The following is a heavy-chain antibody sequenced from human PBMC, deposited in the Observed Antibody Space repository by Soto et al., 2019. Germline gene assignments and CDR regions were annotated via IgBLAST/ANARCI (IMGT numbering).Heavy chain of an antibody. Sequence: GGSLRLSCAASGFTFSSYSMNWVRQAPGKGLEWVSSISSSSSYIYYADSVKGRFTISRDNAKNSLYLQMNSLRAEATAVYYCAKAAVTTSRSRWFDPWGQGTLVTVSS. D-gene: IGHD4-17*01. CDR2: ISSSSSYI. CDR3: AKAAVTTSRSRWFDP. CDR1: GFTFSSYS. J-gene: IGHJ5*02. V-gene: IGHV3-21*01.